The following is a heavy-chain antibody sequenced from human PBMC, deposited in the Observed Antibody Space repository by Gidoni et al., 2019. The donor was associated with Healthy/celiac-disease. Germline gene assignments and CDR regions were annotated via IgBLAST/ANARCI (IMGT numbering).Heavy chain of an antibody. CDR1: GGSISSYY. V-gene: IGHV4-59*01. Sequence: QVQLQESGPGLVKPSETLSLTCTVSGGSISSYYWSWIRQPPGKGLEWIGYIYYSGSTNYNPSLKSRVTISVDTSKNQFSLKLSSVTAADTAVYYCARDRMVRSRAWYYGMDVWGQGTTVTVSS. D-gene: IGHD3-10*01. J-gene: IGHJ6*02. CDR3: ARDRMVRSRAWYYGMDV. CDR2: IYYSGST.